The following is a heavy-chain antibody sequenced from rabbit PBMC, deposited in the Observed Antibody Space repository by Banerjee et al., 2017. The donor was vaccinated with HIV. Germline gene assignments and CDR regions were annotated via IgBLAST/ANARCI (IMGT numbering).Heavy chain of an antibody. Sequence: QSLEESGGDLVKPGASLTLTCTVSGFTLSTSWICWVRQAPGKGLEWIGCIYNGDGSTYYASWVNGRFSISKTSSTTVTLQMTSLTAADTATYFCARDLAGVIGWNFNLWGPGTLVTVS. CDR2: IYNGDGST. D-gene: IGHD4-1*01. J-gene: IGHJ4*01. CDR1: GFTLSTSW. CDR3: ARDLAGVIGWNFNL. V-gene: IGHV1S40*01.